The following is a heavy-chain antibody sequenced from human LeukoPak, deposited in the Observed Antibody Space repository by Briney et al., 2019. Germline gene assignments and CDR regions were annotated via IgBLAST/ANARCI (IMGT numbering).Heavy chain of an antibody. Sequence: GESLRLSCAASGFMFSWYWMSWVRQVPGKGLEWVANIKQDGSEKYYVDSVRGRFTISRDNAENSLCLQMNNLRAEDTAVYYCARTAIIYGSGTYYIDCWGQGTLVTVSS. D-gene: IGHD3-10*01. CDR1: GFMFSWYW. CDR3: ARTAIIYGSGTYYIDC. CDR2: IKQDGSEK. V-gene: IGHV3-7*01. J-gene: IGHJ4*02.